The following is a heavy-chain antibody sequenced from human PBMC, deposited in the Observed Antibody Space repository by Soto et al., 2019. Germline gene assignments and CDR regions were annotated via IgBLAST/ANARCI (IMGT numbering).Heavy chain of an antibody. D-gene: IGHD1-1*01. CDR2: ISGSGGTA. Sequence: EVQLLESGGGSVQPGGSLRLSCAASGFTFSSYALHWVRRTPGKGLEWVSSISGSGGTAYYADSVKGRFSISRDSLVNTLYLQMNSLRAEDTAVYYCAKGRGQNWNFDYWDQGNLVTVSP. V-gene: IGHV3-23*01. CDR3: AKGRGQNWNFDY. J-gene: IGHJ4*02. CDR1: GFTFSSYA.